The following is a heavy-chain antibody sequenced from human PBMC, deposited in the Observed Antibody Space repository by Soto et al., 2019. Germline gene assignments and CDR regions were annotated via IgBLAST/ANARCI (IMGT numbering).Heavy chain of an antibody. CDR3: VRDSGAKLSSS. CDR2: IYPGDSDT. Sequence: PGVSLKVSCKGSGYSFISYWIGWVRQTPGKGLEWMGIIYPGDSDTRYSPSFQGQVTISADKSISTAYLQWSSLKASDTAVYYCVRDSGAKLSSSWGQGTLVTVSS. V-gene: IGHV5-51*01. CDR1: GYSFISYW. J-gene: IGHJ4*02. D-gene: IGHD6-13*01.